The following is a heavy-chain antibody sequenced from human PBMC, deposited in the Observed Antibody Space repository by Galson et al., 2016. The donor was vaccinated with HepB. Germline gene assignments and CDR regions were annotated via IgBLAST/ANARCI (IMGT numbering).Heavy chain of an antibody. J-gene: IGHJ6*02. CDR1: GFTFSSYS. Sequence: SLRLSCAAPGFTFSSYSMNWVRRAPGKGLEWVSYISSSSSAIHYADSVKGRFTISRDNAKNSLYLQMNSLSAEDTAVYYCARDAMPISCSSTSCQYYGMDVWGQGTTVTVSS. CDR2: ISSSSSAI. CDR3: ARDAMPISCSSTSCQYYGMDV. D-gene: IGHD2-2*01. V-gene: IGHV3-48*01.